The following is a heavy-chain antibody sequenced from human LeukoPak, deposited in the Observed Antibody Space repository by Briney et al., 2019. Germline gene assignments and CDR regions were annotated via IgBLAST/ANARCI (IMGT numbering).Heavy chain of an antibody. CDR1: GYTFTSYD. CDR2: INPNSGGT. J-gene: IGHJ4*02. CDR3: ARDLDSGAGYFDY. Sequence: ASVKVSCKASGYTFTSYDINWVRQATGQGLEWMGWINPNSGGTNYAQKFQGRVTMTRDTSISTAYMELSRLRSDDTALYYCARDLDSGAGYFDYWGQGTLVIVSS. V-gene: IGHV1-2*02. D-gene: IGHD6-19*01.